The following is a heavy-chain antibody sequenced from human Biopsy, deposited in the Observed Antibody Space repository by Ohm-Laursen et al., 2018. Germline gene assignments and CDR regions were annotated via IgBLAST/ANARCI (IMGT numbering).Heavy chain of an antibody. CDR1: GGSISSGSNY. V-gene: IGHV4-39*01. Sequence: TLSLTCSVSGGSISSGSNYWAWIRQPPGKGLEWIGSVYHSGTTYYSPSLKSRVTISVGTSKNQLSLKVTSVTAADTAAYYCARHDGNGPFALDSWGQGTLVTVSS. CDR3: ARHDGNGPFALDS. CDR2: VYHSGTT. J-gene: IGHJ4*02. D-gene: IGHD5-24*01.